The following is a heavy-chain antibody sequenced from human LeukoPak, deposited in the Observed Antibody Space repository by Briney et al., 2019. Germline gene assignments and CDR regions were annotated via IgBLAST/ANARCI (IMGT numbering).Heavy chain of an antibody. CDR3: ARKAAAGIPPLYNWFDP. D-gene: IGHD6-13*01. CDR1: GGSITNYY. Sequence: SETLSLTCTVSGGSITNYYWSWIRQPPGKGLEWIGCIYYTGSTNYNPSLRSRVTISVDTSKNQLSLKLTSVTPADTAVYYCARKAAAGIPPLYNWFDPWGQGTLVTVSA. CDR2: IYYTGST. J-gene: IGHJ5*02. V-gene: IGHV4-59*01.